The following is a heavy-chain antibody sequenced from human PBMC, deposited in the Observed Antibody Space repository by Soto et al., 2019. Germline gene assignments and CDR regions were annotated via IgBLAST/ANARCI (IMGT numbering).Heavy chain of an antibody. CDR1: GFTFSSYA. J-gene: IGHJ4*02. V-gene: IGHV3-23*01. Sequence: EVQLLESGGGLVQPGGSLRLSCAASGFTFSSYAMSWVRQAPGKGLEWVSAISGSGGSTYYADSVKGRFIISRDHSKTTLYLQMTTLRAEDTAVYYCAKLITGTFYFDYWGQGTLVTVSS. CDR2: ISGSGGST. CDR3: AKLITGTFYFDY. D-gene: IGHD1-20*01.